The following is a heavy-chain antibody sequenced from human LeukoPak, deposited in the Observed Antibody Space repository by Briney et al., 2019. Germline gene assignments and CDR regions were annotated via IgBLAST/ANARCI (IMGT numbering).Heavy chain of an antibody. CDR3: ARYSGSGWRPQYFPH. D-gene: IGHD6-19*01. CDR1: GGSISSYY. J-gene: IGHJ1*01. V-gene: IGHV4-59*01. Sequence: PAETLSLTCSVSGGSISSYYLSWIRQPPGKGLEGMGYIYYSGSTNYNPSLKSRVTISVDQYKDQFSLKLSSVPAADTAVYYCARYSGSGWRPQYFPHWGQGTLVTVSS. CDR2: IYYSGST.